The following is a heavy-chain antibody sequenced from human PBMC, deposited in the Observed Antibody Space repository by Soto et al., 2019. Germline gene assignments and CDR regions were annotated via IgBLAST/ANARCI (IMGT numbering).Heavy chain of an antibody. CDR1: GFTFSAYA. J-gene: IGHJ3*02. CDR3: ARSLRPSIDYYDSSGYYYWAAFDI. V-gene: IGHV3-23*01. D-gene: IGHD3-22*01. CDR2: ITASGGTT. Sequence: GGSLRLSCAASGFTFSAYAMDWVRQAPGKGLEWVATITASGGTTYYADSVKGRFSISRDNSNNTLYLQMNSLRAEDTAVYYCARSLRPSIDYYDSSGYYYWAAFDIWGQGTMVTVSS.